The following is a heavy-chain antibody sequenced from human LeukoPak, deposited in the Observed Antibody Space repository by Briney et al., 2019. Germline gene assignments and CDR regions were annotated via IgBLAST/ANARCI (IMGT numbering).Heavy chain of an antibody. Sequence: SETLSLTCAVYGGSFSGYYWSWIRQPPGKGLEWIGEINHSGSTNYKPSLKSRVTISVDTSKNQFSLKLSSVTAADTAVYYCARGPSSSWYPRFDYWGQGTLVTVSS. CDR1: GGSFSGYY. D-gene: IGHD6-13*01. CDR3: ARGPSSSWYPRFDY. CDR2: INHSGST. J-gene: IGHJ4*02. V-gene: IGHV4-34*01.